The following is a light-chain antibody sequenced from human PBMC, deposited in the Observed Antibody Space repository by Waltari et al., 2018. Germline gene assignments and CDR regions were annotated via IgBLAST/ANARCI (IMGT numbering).Light chain of an antibody. Sequence: DIQMTQSPSSLSSSVGDRVTITCRPSQSINTYLNWYKRKPGEAPKLLIYGASTLESGVPSRFSGSGSGTDFVFTISRLQPEDIATYYCQHYDGVPPWTFGQGTRVDFK. V-gene: IGKV1-33*01. J-gene: IGKJ1*01. CDR2: GAS. CDR3: QHYDGVPPWT. CDR1: QSINTY.